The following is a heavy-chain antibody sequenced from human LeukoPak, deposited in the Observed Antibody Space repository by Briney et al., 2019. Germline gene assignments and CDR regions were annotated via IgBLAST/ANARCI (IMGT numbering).Heavy chain of an antibody. V-gene: IGHV3-48*01. D-gene: IGHD1-26*01. CDR3: AREFSGSNYGFPFDY. CDR2: ISSSSSTI. Sequence: GGSLRLSCAASGFIFSSHGMNWVRQAPGKGLEWVSYISSSSSTIYYADSVKSRFTISRDNAKNSLYLQMNSLRAEDTAVYYCAREFSGSNYGFPFDYWGQGTPVTVSS. CDR1: GFIFSSHG. J-gene: IGHJ4*02.